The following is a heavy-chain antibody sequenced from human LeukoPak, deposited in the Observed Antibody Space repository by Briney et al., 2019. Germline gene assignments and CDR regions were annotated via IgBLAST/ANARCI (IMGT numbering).Heavy chain of an antibody. CDR3: ARGRFIAWSYVFGY. CDR1: GGSFSGYY. D-gene: IGHD1-26*01. CDR2: INHSGST. J-gene: IGHJ4*02. Sequence: SETLSLTCAVYGGSFSGYYWSWIRQPPGKGLEWIGEINHSGSTNYNPSLKSRVTISVDTSKNQFSLKLSSVTAADTAVYYCARGRFIAWSYVFGYWGQGTLVTVSS. V-gene: IGHV4-34*01.